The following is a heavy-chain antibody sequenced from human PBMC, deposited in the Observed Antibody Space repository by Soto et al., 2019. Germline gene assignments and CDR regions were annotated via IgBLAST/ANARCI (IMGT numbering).Heavy chain of an antibody. CDR1: GGTFSSYA. Sequence: VASVKVSCKASGGTFSSYAISWVRQAPGQGLEWMGGIIPIFRTADYAQKFQGRVTITADESTSTAYMGLSSLRPEDTAVYYCASVETQRYYYGMDVWGQGTTVTVSS. CDR2: IIPIFRTA. J-gene: IGHJ6*02. CDR3: ASVETQRYYYGMDV. D-gene: IGHD2-15*01. V-gene: IGHV1-69*13.